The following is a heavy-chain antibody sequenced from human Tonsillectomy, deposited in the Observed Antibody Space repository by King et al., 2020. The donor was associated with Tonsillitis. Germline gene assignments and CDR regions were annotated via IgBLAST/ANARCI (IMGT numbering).Heavy chain of an antibody. CDR3: AHRLAYHDRNYFDY. CDR1: GLSLSTSEEG. J-gene: IGHJ4*02. V-gene: IGHV2-5*02. CDR2: IYWDDDK. D-gene: IGHD3-22*01. Sequence: LTLKESGPTLVKPTQTLTLTCTFSGLSLSTSEEGVGWTRQPPGKALEWLGVIYWDDDKRYSPSLKSRLTITKDTSKNQVVLTMTNMDPVDTGTYYCAHRLAYHDRNYFDYWGQGTLVTVSS.